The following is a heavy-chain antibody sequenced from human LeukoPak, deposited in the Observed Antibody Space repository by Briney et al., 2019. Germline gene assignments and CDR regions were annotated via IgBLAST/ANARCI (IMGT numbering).Heavy chain of an antibody. CDR1: GYTFTGYY. D-gene: IGHD6-13*01. J-gene: IGHJ4*02. CDR2: INPNSGGT. Sequence: ASVKVSCKASGYTFTGYYMHWVRQAPGQRLEWMGWINPNSGGTNYAQKFQGRVTMTRDTSISTAYMELSRLRSDDTAVYYCAREYSSSWYGVFDYWGQGTLVTVSS. V-gene: IGHV1-2*02. CDR3: AREYSSSWYGVFDY.